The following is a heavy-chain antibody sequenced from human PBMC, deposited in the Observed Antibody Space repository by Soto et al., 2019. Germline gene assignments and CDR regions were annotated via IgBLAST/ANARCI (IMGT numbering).Heavy chain of an antibody. Sequence: ESGGGLVKPGGSLRLSCAASGFTFSDYYMTWIRQAPGKGLEWVSYITSSGAGVYYPDSVKGRFPISRDNAKRSLYLQMSSLRAEDTAVYYCARAYSDAFDIWGQGTMVTVSS. CDR2: ITSSGAGV. CDR3: ARAYSDAFDI. J-gene: IGHJ3*02. CDR1: GFTFSDYY. V-gene: IGHV3-11*01. D-gene: IGHD2-15*01.